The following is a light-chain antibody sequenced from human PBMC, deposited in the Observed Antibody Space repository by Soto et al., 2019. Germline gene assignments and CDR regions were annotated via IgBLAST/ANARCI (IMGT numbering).Light chain of an antibody. CDR3: QTWGPGIHV. J-gene: IGLJ1*01. CDR1: SGHSSYA. V-gene: IGLV4-69*01. Sequence: QSLLTQSPSASASLGASVKLTCTLSSGHSSYAVAWHQQQPEKGPRYLMKINSDGSHSKGDGIPDRFSGSSSGTERYLTISSLQSEDEAAYYCQTWGPGIHVFGTGTKV. CDR2: INSDGSH.